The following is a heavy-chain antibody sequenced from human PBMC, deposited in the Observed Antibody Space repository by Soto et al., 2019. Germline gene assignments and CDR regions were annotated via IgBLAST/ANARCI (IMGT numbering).Heavy chain of an antibody. Sequence: GESLKISCKGSGYSFTSYWIGWVRQMPGKGLEWMGIIYPGDSDTRYSPSFQGQVTISADKSISTAYLQWSSLKASDTAMYYCARHFSPGDYDTYYYYGMDVWGQGTTVTVSS. CDR3: ARHFSPGDYDTYYYYGMDV. D-gene: IGHD4-17*01. V-gene: IGHV5-51*01. CDR2: IYPGDSDT. J-gene: IGHJ6*02. CDR1: GYSFTSYW.